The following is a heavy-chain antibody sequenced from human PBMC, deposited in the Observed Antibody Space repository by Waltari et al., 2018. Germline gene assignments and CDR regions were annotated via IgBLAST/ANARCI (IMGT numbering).Heavy chain of an antibody. J-gene: IGHJ3*01. D-gene: IGHD5-12*01. CDR2: MSYSGAT. Sequence: QLQLQESGPGLVKPSETLSLTCSVSGVSITSTSHYWGWIRQPPGQGLEWIGTMSYSGATYSRPSLKSRVTISRDTSKNQLSLKLGSVTAADTAVYYCATYIGASVGTAAFDVWGQGTMVTVSS. V-gene: IGHV4-39*01. CDR3: ATYIGASVGTAAFDV. CDR1: GVSITSTSHY.